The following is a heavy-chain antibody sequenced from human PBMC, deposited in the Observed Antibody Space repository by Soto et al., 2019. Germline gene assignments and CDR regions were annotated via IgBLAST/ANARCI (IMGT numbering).Heavy chain of an antibody. V-gene: IGHV3-9*01. D-gene: IGHD1-26*01. CDR2: ISWNSVSI. CDR1: GFSFDDYA. CDR3: AKDKGSGRYNTTVGYYGMDV. Sequence: LRLSCAASGFSFDDYAMHWVRQAPGKGLEWVSSISWNSVSIAYADSVKGRSTVSRDNAKNSLYLQMSGLRAEDTALYYCAKDKGSGRYNTTVGYYGMDVWGQGSTVTVSS. J-gene: IGHJ6*02.